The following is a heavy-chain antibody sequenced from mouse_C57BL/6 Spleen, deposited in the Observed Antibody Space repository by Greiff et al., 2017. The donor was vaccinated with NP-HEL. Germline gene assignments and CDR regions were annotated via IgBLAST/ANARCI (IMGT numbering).Heavy chain of an antibody. CDR1: GYTFTSYD. J-gene: IGHJ2*01. Sequence: VQLQQSGPELVKPGASVKLSCKASGYTFTSYDINWVKQRPGQGLEWIGWIYPRDGSTKYNEKFKGKATLTVDTSSSTAYMELHSLTSEDSAVYFCARPLYYYGSSSDYYFDYWGQGTTLTVSS. D-gene: IGHD1-1*01. CDR2: IYPRDGST. CDR3: ARPLYYYGSSSDYYFDY. V-gene: IGHV1-85*01.